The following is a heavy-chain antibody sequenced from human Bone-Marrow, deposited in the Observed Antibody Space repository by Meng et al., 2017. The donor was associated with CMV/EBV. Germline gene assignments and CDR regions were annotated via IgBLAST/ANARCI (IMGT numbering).Heavy chain of an antibody. Sequence: LSLTCAASGFTVSSNYMSWVRQAPGKGLVWVSRINSDGSSTSYADSVKGRFTISRDNAKNTLYLQMNSLRAEDTAVYYCARGFGVVTPGNYWGQGTLVTVSS. CDR3: ARGFGVVTPGNY. CDR2: INSDGSST. V-gene: IGHV3-74*01. D-gene: IGHD3-3*01. J-gene: IGHJ4*02. CDR1: GFTVSSNY.